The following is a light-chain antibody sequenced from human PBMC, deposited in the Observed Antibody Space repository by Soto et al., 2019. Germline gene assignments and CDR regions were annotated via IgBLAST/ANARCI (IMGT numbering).Light chain of an antibody. J-gene: IGLJ2*01. CDR1: KLGDKH. CDR2: QDT. CDR3: QAWDSSVV. V-gene: IGLV3-1*01. Sequence: SYELTQPTSVSVSPGQTASITCSGDKLGDKHACRYQQKPGQSPVLVIYQDTKRPSGIPERFSGSKSGNTATLTISGTQAMDEADYYCQAWDSSVVFGGGTKLTVL.